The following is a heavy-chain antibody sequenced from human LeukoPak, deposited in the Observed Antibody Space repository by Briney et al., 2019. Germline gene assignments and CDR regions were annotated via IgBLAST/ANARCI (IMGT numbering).Heavy chain of an antibody. Sequence: GASVKFSCKVSGYTLTELSMHWVRQAPGKGLEWMGGFDPEDGETIYAQKFQGRVTMTEDTSTDTAYMELSSLRSEDTAVYYCATLGTIFGVARRPFDYWGQGTLVTVSS. CDR2: FDPEDGET. J-gene: IGHJ4*02. CDR1: GYTLTELS. CDR3: ATLGTIFGVARRPFDY. D-gene: IGHD3-3*01. V-gene: IGHV1-24*01.